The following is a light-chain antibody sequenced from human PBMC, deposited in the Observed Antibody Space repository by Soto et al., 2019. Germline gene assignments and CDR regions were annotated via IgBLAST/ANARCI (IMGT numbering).Light chain of an antibody. V-gene: IGKV1-33*01. CDR3: QQYDNLFT. Sequence: DIQMTQSPSSLSASVGDRVTITCQASQDISNYLNWYQQNPGKAPKLLIYDASNLETGVPSRFSGSGSGTDFTFTISSLQPEDIATYYCQQYDNLFTFGGGTKVEIK. CDR2: DAS. J-gene: IGKJ4*01. CDR1: QDISNY.